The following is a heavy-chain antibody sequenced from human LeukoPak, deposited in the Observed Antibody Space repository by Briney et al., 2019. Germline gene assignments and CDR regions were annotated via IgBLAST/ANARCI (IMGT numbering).Heavy chain of an antibody. D-gene: IGHD3-10*01. V-gene: IGHV4-34*01. CDR1: GGSFSGYY. J-gene: IGHJ4*02. CDR2: INHSGST. Sequence: ETLSLTCAVYGGSFSGYYWSWIRQPPGKGLEWIGEINHSGSTNYNPSLKSRVTISVDTSKNQFSLKPSSATAADTAVYYCARGFGSGSYRRRYLDYWGQGTLVTVSS. CDR3: ARGFGSGSYRRRYLDY.